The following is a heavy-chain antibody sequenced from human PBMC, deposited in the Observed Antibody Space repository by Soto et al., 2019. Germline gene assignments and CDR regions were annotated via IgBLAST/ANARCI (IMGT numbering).Heavy chain of an antibody. J-gene: IGHJ4*02. Sequence: HPGGSLRLSCVASGFTFSSNWMSWVRQAPGKGLEWVANIKEDGSEKYYVDSVKGRFTISRDNAKNSLYLQMNILRAEDTAVYYCARVGYSEDYFDYWGQGTPVTVSS. CDR1: GFTFSSNW. CDR2: IKEDGSEK. D-gene: IGHD6-13*01. V-gene: IGHV3-7*03. CDR3: ARVGYSEDYFDY.